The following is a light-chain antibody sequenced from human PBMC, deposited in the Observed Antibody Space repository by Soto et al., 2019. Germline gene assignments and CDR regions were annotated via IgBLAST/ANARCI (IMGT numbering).Light chain of an antibody. CDR2: DVT. CDR3: CSYAGSYYV. J-gene: IGLJ1*01. CDR1: SSDVGGYNY. V-gene: IGLV2-11*01. Sequence: QSALTQPRSVSGSPGQSVTISFTGTSSDVGGYNYVSWYQQHPGKAPKLMIYDVTKRPSGVPDRFSGSKSANTASLTISGLQAEDEADYYCCSYAGSYYVFGTGTKVTVL.